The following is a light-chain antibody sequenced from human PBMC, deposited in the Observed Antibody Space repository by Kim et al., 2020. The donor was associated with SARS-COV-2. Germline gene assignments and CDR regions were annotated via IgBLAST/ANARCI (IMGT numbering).Light chain of an antibody. J-gene: IGKJ1*01. Sequence: VASDERPTRVCKSSQSVTSYFAWYQPKPGQDLRLLIYGASTRATGIPARYSGSGSGTEFTLTISSLQSEDFAVYYCQQYNNWPQTFGQGTKLDIK. CDR2: GAS. CDR3: QQYNNWPQT. CDR1: QSVTSY. V-gene: IGKV3-15*01.